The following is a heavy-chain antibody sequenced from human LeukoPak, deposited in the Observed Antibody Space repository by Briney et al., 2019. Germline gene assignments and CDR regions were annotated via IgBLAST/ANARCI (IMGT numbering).Heavy chain of an antibody. J-gene: IGHJ4*02. CDR1: GFFFGSYW. Sequence: GGSLRLSCVVSGFFFGSYWMAWVRQAPGKGLEWVANMKHDGIEKYHVDSVKGRFTISRDNTKNSLYLHMSSLRVEDTAVYYCAREGREGYNYPALDFWGQGILVTVSS. V-gene: IGHV3-7*05. D-gene: IGHD5-24*01. CDR3: AREGREGYNYPALDF. CDR2: MKHDGIEK.